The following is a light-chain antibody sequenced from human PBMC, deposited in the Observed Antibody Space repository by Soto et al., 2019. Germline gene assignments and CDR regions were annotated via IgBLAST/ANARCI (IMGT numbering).Light chain of an antibody. Sequence: QSALTQPASVSGSPGQSITISCTGTSSDVGNYNLVSWYQEHPGKAPKLMIYEGSRRPSGVSNRFSGSKSGNTASLTISGLQAEDEADYYCCSYAGSSNYVVFGGGTKLTVL. CDR1: SSDVGNYNL. V-gene: IGLV2-23*01. CDR3: CSYAGSSNYVV. CDR2: EGS. J-gene: IGLJ2*01.